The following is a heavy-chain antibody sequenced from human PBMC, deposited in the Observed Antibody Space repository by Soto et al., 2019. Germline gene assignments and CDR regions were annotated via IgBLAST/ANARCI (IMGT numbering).Heavy chain of an antibody. D-gene: IGHD1-7*01. CDR1: GDSVSSNSAA. Sequence: SQTLSLTCVISGDSVSSNSAAWNWIRLSPSRGLEWLARTYYRSRWYNDYAVSVRSRITVNPDTSKNQFSLQLTSVTPEDTAVYYCAGTTSHHSLYIDVWGKGATVTVSS. J-gene: IGHJ6*03. CDR2: TYYRSRWYN. CDR3: AGTTSHHSLYIDV. V-gene: IGHV6-1*01.